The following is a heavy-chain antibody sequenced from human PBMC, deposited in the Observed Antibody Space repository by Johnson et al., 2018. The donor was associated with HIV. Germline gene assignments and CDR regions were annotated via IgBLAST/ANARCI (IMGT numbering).Heavy chain of an antibody. CDR2: LYSGGSR. V-gene: IGHV3-66*02. CDR3: AKDLVLMDFGGAFDI. J-gene: IGHJ3*02. Sequence: VQLVESGGGLVQPGGSLRLSCAASGFTFSDYCMSWIRQAPGKGLEWVSVLYSGGSRYYADAVKGRFLISRDNSKNTLYLQLNSLRPEDTAVYYCAKDLVLMDFGGAFDIWGQGTMVTVSS. D-gene: IGHD2-8*01. CDR1: GFTFSDYC.